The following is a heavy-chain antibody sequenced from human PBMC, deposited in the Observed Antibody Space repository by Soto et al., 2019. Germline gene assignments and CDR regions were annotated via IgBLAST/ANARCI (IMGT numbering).Heavy chain of an antibody. Sequence: ASVKVSCKVSGYTLTELSMHWVRQAPGKGLEWMGWISAYNGNTNYAQKLQGRVTMTTDTSTSTAYMELRSLRSDDTAVYYCARDWVSSSWIIDYWGQGTLVTVSS. D-gene: IGHD6-13*01. V-gene: IGHV1-18*01. CDR1: GYTLTELS. J-gene: IGHJ4*02. CDR2: ISAYNGNT. CDR3: ARDWVSSSWIIDY.